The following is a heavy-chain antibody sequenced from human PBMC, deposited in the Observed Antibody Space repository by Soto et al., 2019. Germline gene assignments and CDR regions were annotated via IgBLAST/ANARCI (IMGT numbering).Heavy chain of an antibody. Sequence: QVQLVQSGAEVKKPGASVRVSCKASGYTFTNYDINWVRQAPGQGLEWMGWMNCNSGNTGYAQKFQGRVTMTRNTSVTTAYIDLSSLGSEDTAVYYCARGPWDDSSTYRIDYWGQGTLVTVSS. CDR2: MNCNSGNT. J-gene: IGHJ4*02. CDR3: ARGPWDDSSTYRIDY. D-gene: IGHD3-22*01. CDR1: GYTFTNYD. V-gene: IGHV1-8*01.